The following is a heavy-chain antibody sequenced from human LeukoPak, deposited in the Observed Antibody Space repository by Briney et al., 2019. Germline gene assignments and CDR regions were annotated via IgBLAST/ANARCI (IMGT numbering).Heavy chain of an antibody. Sequence: VKVSCKASGYTFTGYYMHWVRQAPGQGLEWMGWINPNSGGTNYAQKFQGRVTMTRDTSISTAYMELSRLRSDDTAVYYCARWFIGEDGYLDYWGQGTLVTVSS. V-gene: IGHV1-2*02. CDR1: GYTFTGYY. D-gene: IGHD3-10*01. CDR3: ARWFIGEDGYLDY. CDR2: INPNSGGT. J-gene: IGHJ4*02.